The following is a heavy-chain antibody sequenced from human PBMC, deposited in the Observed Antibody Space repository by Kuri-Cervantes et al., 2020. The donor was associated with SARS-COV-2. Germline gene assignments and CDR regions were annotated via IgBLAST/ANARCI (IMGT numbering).Heavy chain of an antibody. V-gene: IGHV4-59*12. J-gene: IGHJ3*02. Sequence: SETLSLTCTVSGGSISSYYWSWIRQPPGKGLEWIGYIYYSGSTNYNPSLKSRVTISVGTSKNQFSLQLNSVTPEDTAVYYCARVRDDYGDQGDAFDIWGQGTMVTVSS. CDR3: ARVRDDYGDQGDAFDI. D-gene: IGHD4-17*01. CDR1: GGSISSYY. CDR2: IYYSGST.